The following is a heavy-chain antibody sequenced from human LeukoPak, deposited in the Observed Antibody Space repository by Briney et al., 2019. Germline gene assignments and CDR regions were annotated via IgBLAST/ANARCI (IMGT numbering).Heavy chain of an antibody. Sequence: GGSLRLSCAASGFTFGSYAMSWVRQAPGKGLEWVSAISGSGGSTYYADSVKGRFTISRDNSKNTLYLQMNSLRAEDTAVYYCAKPSSSSWYRGAFDIWGQGTMVTVSS. CDR1: GFTFGSYA. J-gene: IGHJ3*02. CDR2: ISGSGGST. V-gene: IGHV3-23*01. CDR3: AKPSSSSWYRGAFDI. D-gene: IGHD6-13*01.